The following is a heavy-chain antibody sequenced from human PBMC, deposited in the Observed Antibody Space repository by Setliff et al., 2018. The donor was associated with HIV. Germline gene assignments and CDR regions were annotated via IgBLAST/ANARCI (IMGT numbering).Heavy chain of an antibody. CDR3: ARDRGNYAFDY. D-gene: IGHD3-16*01. CDR2: IDWDDDK. V-gene: IGHV2-70D*14. CDR1: GFSFGISGMR. J-gene: IGHJ4*02. Sequence: SGPTLVNSTQTLTLTCTYSGFSFGISGMRVNWIRQSPGKALEWLARIDWDDDKYYSPSLKTRLTISKDTSKNQVILTMTNLDPVDTDSYYCARDRGNYAFDYWGLGTLVTVSS.